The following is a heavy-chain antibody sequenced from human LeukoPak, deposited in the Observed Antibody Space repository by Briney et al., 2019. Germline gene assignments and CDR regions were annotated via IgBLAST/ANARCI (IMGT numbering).Heavy chain of an antibody. CDR1: GGSISSQY. J-gene: IGHJ6*03. CDR3: ASVHSYYYYYIDV. Sequence: SQTLSLTCTVAGGSISSQYWNWIRQPPGKGLEWIGHIYDSGSTKFNPSLKSRVTMSLDTSKKQFSLKLSSVTAADTAVYYCASVHSYYYYYIDVWGKGTTVTISS. CDR2: IYDSGST. V-gene: IGHV4-59*08.